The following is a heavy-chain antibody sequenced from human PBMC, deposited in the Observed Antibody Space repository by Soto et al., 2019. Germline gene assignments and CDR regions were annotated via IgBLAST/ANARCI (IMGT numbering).Heavy chain of an antibody. CDR2: IYFSGST. D-gene: IGHD3-10*01. V-gene: IGHV4-59*08. Sequence: SETLSLTCTVSGGSISNYYWSWIRQPPGKGLEWIGYIYFSGSTNYTPSLKSRVTLSVDTSKNQFSLKLSFVTAADTAVYYCARRYGGAVDYWGQGTLVTVSS. J-gene: IGHJ4*02. CDR1: GGSISNYY. CDR3: ARRYGGAVDY.